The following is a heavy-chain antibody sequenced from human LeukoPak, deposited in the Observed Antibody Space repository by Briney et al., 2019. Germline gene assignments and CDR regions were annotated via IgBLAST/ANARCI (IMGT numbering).Heavy chain of an antibody. J-gene: IGHJ6*04. CDR1: GFTFSSYA. CDR3: ARDTLDYYGMDV. Sequence: GGSLRLSCAASGFTFSSYAMHWVRQAPGKGLEWEAVISYDGSNKYYADSVKGRFTISRDNSKNTLYLQMNSLRAEDTAVYYCARDTLDYYGMDVWGKGTTVTVSS. V-gene: IGHV3-30*04. CDR2: ISYDGSNK.